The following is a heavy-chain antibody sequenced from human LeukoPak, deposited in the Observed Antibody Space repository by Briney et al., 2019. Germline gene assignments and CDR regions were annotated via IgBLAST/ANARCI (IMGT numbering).Heavy chain of an antibody. CDR3: ARNRDYGQTGYFDY. CDR2: IYSGGST. Sequence: GGSLRLSCAASGFTVSSNYMSWVRQSPGKGLEWLSIIYSGGSTYYADSVKGRFNIYRDHSKNTLYLQLNSLRAEDTAVYYCARNRDYGQTGYFDYWGQGTLVTVSS. V-gene: IGHV3-66*01. D-gene: IGHD4/OR15-4a*01. CDR1: GFTVSSNY. J-gene: IGHJ4*02.